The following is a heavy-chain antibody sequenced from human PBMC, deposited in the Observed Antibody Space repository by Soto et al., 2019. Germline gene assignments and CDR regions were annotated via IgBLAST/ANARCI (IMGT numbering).Heavy chain of an antibody. CDR3: ANGRYSGHEFDY. Sequence: LRLSCAASGFTFSNYGMHWVRQAPGKGLEWVAVISYDGSNKYYADSVKGRFTISRDNSKNTLYLQMNSLRAGDTAVYYCANGRYSGHEFDYWGQGTLVTVSS. V-gene: IGHV3-30*18. J-gene: IGHJ4*02. D-gene: IGHD5-12*01. CDR1: GFTFSNYG. CDR2: ISYDGSNK.